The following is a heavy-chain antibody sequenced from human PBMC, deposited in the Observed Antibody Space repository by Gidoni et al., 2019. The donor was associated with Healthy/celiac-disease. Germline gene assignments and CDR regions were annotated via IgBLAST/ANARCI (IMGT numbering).Heavy chain of an antibody. Sequence: VQLVQSGAEVKKPGASVKVSCKASGYTFTGYYMNWVRQAPGQGLEWMGWINPNIGGTNYAQKFQGRVTMTRDTSISTAYMELSRLRSDDTAVYYCARARTQLGMVWFDPWGQGTLVTVSS. CDR1: GYTFTGYY. CDR2: INPNIGGT. D-gene: IGHD7-27*01. J-gene: IGHJ5*02. CDR3: ARARTQLGMVWFDP. V-gene: IGHV1-2*02.